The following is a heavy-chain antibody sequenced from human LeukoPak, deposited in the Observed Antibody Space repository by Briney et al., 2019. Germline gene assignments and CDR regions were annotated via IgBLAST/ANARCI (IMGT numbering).Heavy chain of an antibody. CDR3: AKGDDIVTGYLSYFDY. V-gene: IGHV3-23*01. CDR1: GFTFRTYA. CDR2: ISGSGDNT. J-gene: IGHJ4*02. D-gene: IGHD3-9*01. Sequence: GGSLRLSCAASGFTFRTYAMNWVRQAPGKGLEWVSAISGSGDNTYYADSVKGRFTISRDKYKNTLYLQMNSLRAEDTAVYYCAKGDDIVTGYLSYFDYWGQGTLVTVSS.